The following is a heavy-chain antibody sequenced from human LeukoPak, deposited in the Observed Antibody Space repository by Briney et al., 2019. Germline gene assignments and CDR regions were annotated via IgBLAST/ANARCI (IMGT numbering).Heavy chain of an antibody. J-gene: IGHJ4*02. CDR1: GDSISSHS. CDR3: ARLAKCDGNCYSFDL. V-gene: IGHV4-59*11. D-gene: IGHD2-21*02. CDR2: IDYNGNT. Sequence: PSESLSLTCAVSGDSISSHSWSWIRQPPGKGLDYIGFIDYNGNTNYNPSLKSRVTISLNIFKNQFSLNLNSVSAADTAVYYCARLAKCDGNCYSFDLWGQGMLVTVSS.